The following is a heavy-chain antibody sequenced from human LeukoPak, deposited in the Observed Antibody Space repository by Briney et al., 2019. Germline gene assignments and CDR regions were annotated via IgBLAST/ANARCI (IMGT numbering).Heavy chain of an antibody. D-gene: IGHD6-13*01. CDR3: ARSWGYSSSDTFDY. CDR1: GGSISSYY. V-gene: IGHV4-59*01. J-gene: IGHJ4*02. CDR2: IYYSGST. Sequence: SETLSLTCTVSGGSISSYYWSWIRQPPGKGLEWIGYIYYSGSTNYNPSLKSRATISVDTSKNQFSLKLSSVTAADTAVYYCARSWGYSSSDTFDYWGQGTLVTVSS.